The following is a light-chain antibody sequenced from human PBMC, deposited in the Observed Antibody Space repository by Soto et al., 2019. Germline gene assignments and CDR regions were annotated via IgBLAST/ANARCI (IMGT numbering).Light chain of an antibody. V-gene: IGKV2-28*01. Sequence: DIVMTQSPLSLPVTPGEPASISCRSSQSLLHSNGYYYLDWYVQKTGQSPQLLIYMTSFRSSGVPDRFSGSASGTDFTRKISRVEAEYVGVYYCMQARHSPRTFGQGTKVEIK. CDR2: MTS. CDR1: QSLLHSNGYYY. J-gene: IGKJ1*01. CDR3: MQARHSPRT.